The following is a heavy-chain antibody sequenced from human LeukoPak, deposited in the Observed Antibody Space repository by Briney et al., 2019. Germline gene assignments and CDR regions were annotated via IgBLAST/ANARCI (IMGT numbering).Heavy chain of an antibody. D-gene: IGHD3-9*01. CDR3: ARESANYDILTGYYNPLDY. J-gene: IGHJ4*02. CDR1: GYTFTVYY. Sequence: ASVKVSCKVSGYTFTVYYMHWVRQAPGQGLEWLGWINPNSGGTNYAQKFQGRVTMTRDTSISTAYMELSRLRSDDTAVYYCARESANYDILTGYYNPLDYWGQGTLVTVSS. V-gene: IGHV1-2*02. CDR2: INPNSGGT.